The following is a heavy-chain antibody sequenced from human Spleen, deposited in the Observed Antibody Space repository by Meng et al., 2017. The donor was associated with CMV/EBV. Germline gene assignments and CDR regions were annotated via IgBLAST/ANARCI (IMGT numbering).Heavy chain of an antibody. V-gene: IGHV3-21*01. CDR2: ISSSSYI. CDR1: GFTFSSYT. Sequence: GGSLRLSCAASGFTFSSYTMNWVRQVPGKGLEWVSSISSSSYIYYADSVRGRFTISRDNAKNSLYLQMNSLRAEDTAVYYCARDLTYCSTTSCSFDYWGQGTLVTVSS. J-gene: IGHJ4*02. CDR3: ARDLTYCSTTSCSFDY. D-gene: IGHD2-2*01.